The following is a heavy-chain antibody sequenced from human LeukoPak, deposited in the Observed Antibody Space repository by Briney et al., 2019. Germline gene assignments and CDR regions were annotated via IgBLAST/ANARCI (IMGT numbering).Heavy chain of an antibody. CDR2: IRYDGSNK. CDR1: GFTFSSYG. V-gene: IGHV3-30*02. J-gene: IGHJ6*03. CDR3: ARVAAGTSYYYYYYMDV. D-gene: IGHD6-13*01. Sequence: GGSLRLSCAASGFTFSSYGMHWVRQAPGKGLEWVAFIRYDGSNKYYADSVKGRFTISRDNSKNTLYLQMNSLRAEDTAVYYCARVAAGTSYYYYYYMDVWGKGTTVTVSS.